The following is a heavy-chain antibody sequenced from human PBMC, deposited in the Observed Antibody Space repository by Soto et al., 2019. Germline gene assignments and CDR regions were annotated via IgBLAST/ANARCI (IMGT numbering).Heavy chain of an antibody. CDR1: GYTFTSYD. V-gene: IGHV1-8*02. CDR2: MNPNSGNT. CDR3: ARGSKRSSSWYYYYYYYMDV. Sequence: ASVKVSCKASGYTFTSYDINWVRQATGQGLEWMGWMNPNSGNTGYAQKFQGRVTMTRNTSISTAYMELSSLRSEDTAVYYCARGSKRSSSWYYYYYYYMDVWGKGTTVTVSS. D-gene: IGHD6-13*01. J-gene: IGHJ6*03.